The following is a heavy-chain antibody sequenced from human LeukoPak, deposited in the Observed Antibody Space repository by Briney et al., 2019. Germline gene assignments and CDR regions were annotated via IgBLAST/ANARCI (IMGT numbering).Heavy chain of an antibody. CDR1: GYTFTSYD. D-gene: IGHD2-15*01. Sequence: GASVKVSCKASGYTFTSYDINWVRQATGQGFEWMGWMNPNSGNTGYVQMFQSRVTMTRNTSISTAYMELSSLRSEDTAVYYCARGNSKRYCTGGSCYWFDPWGQGTLVTVSS. CDR3: ARGNSKRYCTGGSCYWFDP. J-gene: IGHJ5*02. V-gene: IGHV1-8*01. CDR2: MNPNSGNT.